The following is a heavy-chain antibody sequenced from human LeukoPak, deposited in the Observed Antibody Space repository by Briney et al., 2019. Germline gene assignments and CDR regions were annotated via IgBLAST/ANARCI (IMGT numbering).Heavy chain of an antibody. D-gene: IGHD2-2*02. Sequence: GASVKVSCKASGYTFTGYYMHWVRQAPGQGLEWMGWINPNSGGTNYAQKFQGRVTMTRDTSISTAYMELSRLRSDDTAVYYCASVGAYCSSTSCYRDYYYMDVWGKGTTVTVSS. CDR2: INPNSGGT. CDR3: ASVGAYCSSTSCYRDYYYMDV. CDR1: GYTFTGYY. V-gene: IGHV1-2*02. J-gene: IGHJ6*03.